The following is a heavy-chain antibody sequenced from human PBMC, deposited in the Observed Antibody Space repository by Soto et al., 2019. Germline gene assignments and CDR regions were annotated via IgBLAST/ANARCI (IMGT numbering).Heavy chain of an antibody. V-gene: IGHV1-3*01. D-gene: IGHD3-10*01. Sequence: ASVKVSCKASGYTFTSYAMHWVRQAPGQRLEWMGWINAGNGNTKYSQKFQGRVTITRDTSASTAYMELSSLRSEDTAVYYCASGGSGSYFLDGWFDPWGQGTLVTVSS. CDR2: INAGNGNT. CDR1: GYTFTSYA. CDR3: ASGGSGSYFLDGWFDP. J-gene: IGHJ5*02.